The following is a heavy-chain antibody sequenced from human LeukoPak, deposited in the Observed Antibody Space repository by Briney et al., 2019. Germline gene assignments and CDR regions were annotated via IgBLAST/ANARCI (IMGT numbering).Heavy chain of an antibody. V-gene: IGHV7-4-1*02. CDR3: ASRYGLQGHDAFDI. D-gene: IGHD3-10*01. Sequence: ASMKVSCKTSGYTFSTFGITWVRQAPGQGPEWMGWINTNTGNPTYAQGFTGRFVFSLDTSVSTAYLQISSLKAEDTAVYYCASRYGLQGHDAFDIWGQGTMVTVSS. CDR2: INTNTGNP. J-gene: IGHJ3*02. CDR1: GYTFSTFG.